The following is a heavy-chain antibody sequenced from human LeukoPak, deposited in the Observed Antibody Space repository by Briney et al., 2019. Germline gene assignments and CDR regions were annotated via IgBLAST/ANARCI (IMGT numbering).Heavy chain of an antibody. D-gene: IGHD3-16*01. Sequence: GGSLRLSCAASRFNFRVFAMTWVRQAPGKGLKWVSCISGSGNTYYADSVKGRFTISKDISKNTLYLQMNSLRAEDTAVYYCAKDVPLGGRRGFDSWGQGTLVTVSS. CDR1: RFNFRVFA. V-gene: IGHV3-23*01. CDR2: ISGSGNT. J-gene: IGHJ4*02. CDR3: AKDVPLGGRRGFDS.